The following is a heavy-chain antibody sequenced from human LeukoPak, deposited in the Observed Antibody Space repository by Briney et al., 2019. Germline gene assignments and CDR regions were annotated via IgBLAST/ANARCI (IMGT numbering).Heavy chain of an antibody. J-gene: IGHJ3*02. CDR2: IYTSGIT. CDR1: GGSITSSSYY. D-gene: IGHD6-13*01. Sequence: SETLSLTCTVSGGSITSSSYYWSWIRQPAGKGLEWIGRIYTSGITSYNPSLKSRVTISVDTSKNQFSLRLSSVTAADTAVYYCASRIATAGAFDIWGQGTMVTVSS. V-gene: IGHV4-61*02. CDR3: ASRIATAGAFDI.